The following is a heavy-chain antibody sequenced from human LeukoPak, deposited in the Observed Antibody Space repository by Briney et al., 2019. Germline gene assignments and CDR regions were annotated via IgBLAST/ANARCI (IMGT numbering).Heavy chain of an antibody. V-gene: IGHV1-3*03. Sequence: ASVKVSCKASGYTFTSYTMHWVRQAPGQRLEWMGWINTGNGNTKYSQEFQGRVTITRDTSTSTAYMELSSLRAEDTALYYCARDPLLGAGDINYYFDHWGQGTLVTVSS. CDR1: GYTFTSYT. J-gene: IGHJ4*02. CDR2: INTGNGNT. CDR3: ARDPLLGAGDINYYFDH. D-gene: IGHD2-15*01.